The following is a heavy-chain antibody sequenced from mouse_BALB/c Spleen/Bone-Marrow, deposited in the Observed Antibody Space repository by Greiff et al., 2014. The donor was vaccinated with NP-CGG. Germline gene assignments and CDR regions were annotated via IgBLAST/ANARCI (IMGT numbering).Heavy chain of an antibody. CDR1: GYSFTGYT. J-gene: IGHJ4*01. Sequence: EVQGVESGPELVKPGASMKISCKASGYSFTGYTMNWVKQSHGKNLEWIGLINPYNGGTSYNQKFKGKATLTVDKSSSTAYMELLSLTSEDSAVYYCARSAYYGNYYAMDYWGQGTSVTVSS. D-gene: IGHD2-10*01. CDR2: INPYNGGT. V-gene: IGHV1-18*01. CDR3: ARSAYYGNYYAMDY.